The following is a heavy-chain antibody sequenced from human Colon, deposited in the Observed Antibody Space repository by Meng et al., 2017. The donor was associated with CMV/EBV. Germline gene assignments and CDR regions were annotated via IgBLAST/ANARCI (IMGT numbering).Heavy chain of an antibody. D-gene: IGHD2-2*01. CDR3: AKDRIPGRARLDWFDP. J-gene: IGHJ5*02. V-gene: IGHV3-23*01. CDR1: GFTFDYCG. Sequence: GESLKISCAASGFTFDYCGRTWVRQAPGRGLEWVSLSSCCGGSTYYAASVKGRFTISRDNSKNTMYLQMKSLRAEDTALYYCAKDRIPGRARLDWFDPWGQGTLVTVSS. CDR2: SSCCGGST.